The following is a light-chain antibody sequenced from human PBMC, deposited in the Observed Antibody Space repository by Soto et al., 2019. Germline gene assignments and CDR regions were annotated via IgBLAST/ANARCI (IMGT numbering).Light chain of an antibody. V-gene: IGLV4-69*01. J-gene: IGLJ3*02. CDR3: QTWGTGILV. CDR1: SVHSSYD. Sequence: QLVLTQSPSASASLGASVKLTCARSSVHSSYDIAWHQQQPEKGPRALMKLNSDGSHTRGDVIPDRFSGSSSGAERYLTISSLQYEDEADYYCQTWGTGILVFGGGTKLTVL. CDR2: LNSDGSH.